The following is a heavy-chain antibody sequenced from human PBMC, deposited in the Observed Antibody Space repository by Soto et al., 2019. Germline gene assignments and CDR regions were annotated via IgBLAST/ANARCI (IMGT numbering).Heavy chain of an antibody. CDR1: GYIFTNYG. J-gene: IGHJ4*01. Sequence: ASVKVSCKTSGYIFTNYGVAWVRQAPAQGLELVAWISGYNGYPKYTQKFQGRVTVTTDTSTRTGYMELRNLRSDDTAVYYCARGSAGALYDFWG. CDR3: ARGSAGALYDF. CDR2: ISGYNGYP. V-gene: IGHV1-18*01. D-gene: IGHD6-13*01.